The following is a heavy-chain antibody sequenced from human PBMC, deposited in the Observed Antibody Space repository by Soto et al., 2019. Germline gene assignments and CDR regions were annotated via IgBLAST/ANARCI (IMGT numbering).Heavy chain of an antibody. CDR1: GFTISSYG. J-gene: IGHJ4*02. CDR3: VAGASDGG. V-gene: IGHV3-23*01. D-gene: IGHD3-16*01. CDR2: ISAAGSHA. Sequence: EVQLLESGGGLIQPGGSLRLSCAASGFTISSYGMSWVRQAPGKGLEWVSAISAAGSHAYYAGSVRGRFTGSTDNSTYAPYRKTVSLRAEDTAVSYCVAGASDGGGARGTLVNVSS.